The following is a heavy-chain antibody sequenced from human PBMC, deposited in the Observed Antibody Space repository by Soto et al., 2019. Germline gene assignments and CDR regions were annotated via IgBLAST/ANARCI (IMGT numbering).Heavy chain of an antibody. CDR2: IYYSGST. CDR3: AREGPAMGYNWKSDYYYYGMDV. D-gene: IGHD1-20*01. Sequence: SETLSLTCTVSGGSISTSVYYWGWIRPPPGRGLEWMANIYYSGSTYYNPSLKSRVTISVDTSKNQFSLKLSSVTAADTAVYYCAREGPAMGYNWKSDYYYYGMDVWGQGTTVTVSS. V-gene: IGHV4-39*07. J-gene: IGHJ6*02. CDR1: GGSISTSVYY.